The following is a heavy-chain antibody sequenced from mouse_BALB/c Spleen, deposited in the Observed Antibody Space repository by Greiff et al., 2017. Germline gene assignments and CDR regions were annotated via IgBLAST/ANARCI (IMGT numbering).Heavy chain of an antibody. D-gene: IGHD1-1*01. J-gene: IGHJ1*01. CDR3: VRHYYGSRYFDV. V-gene: IGHV2-9-2*01. CDR1: GFSLTSYD. Sequence: VQLQQSGPGLVAPSQSLSITCTVSGFSLTSYDISWIRQPPGKGLEWLGVIWTGGGTNYNSAFMSRLSISKDNSKSQVFLKMNSLQTDDTAIYYCVRHYYGSRYFDVWGAGTTVTVSS. CDR2: IWTGGGT.